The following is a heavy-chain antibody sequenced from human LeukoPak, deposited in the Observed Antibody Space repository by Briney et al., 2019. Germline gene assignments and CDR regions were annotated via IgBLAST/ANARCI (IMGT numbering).Heavy chain of an antibody. V-gene: IGHV3-11*01. CDR3: ARDLGGIAAIFPPDAFDI. D-gene: IGHD6-13*01. J-gene: IGHJ3*02. Sequence: EGSLRLSCAASGFTFSDYYMSWIRQAPGKGLEWVSYISSSGSTIYYADSVKGRFTISRDNAKNSLYLQMNSLRAEDTAVYYCARDLGGIAAIFPPDAFDIWGQGTMVTVSS. CDR1: GFTFSDYY. CDR2: ISSSGSTI.